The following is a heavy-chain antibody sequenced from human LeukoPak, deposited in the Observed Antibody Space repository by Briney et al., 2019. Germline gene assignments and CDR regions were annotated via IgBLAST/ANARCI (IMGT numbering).Heavy chain of an antibody. CDR1: GGSTSSGDYY. J-gene: IGHJ3*02. CDR2: IYYSGST. Sequence: PSETLSLTCTVSGGSTSSGDYYWSWIRQPPGKGLEWIGYIYYSGSTYYNPSLKSRVTISVDTSKNQFSLKLSSVTAADTAVYYCARDGVADAFDIWGQGTMVTVSS. CDR3: ARDGVADAFDI. V-gene: IGHV4-30-4*08. D-gene: IGHD2-8*01.